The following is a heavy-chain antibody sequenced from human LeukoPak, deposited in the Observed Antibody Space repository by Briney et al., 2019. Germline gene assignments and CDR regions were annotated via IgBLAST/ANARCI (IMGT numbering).Heavy chain of an antibody. J-gene: IGHJ4*02. Sequence: SVKVSCKASGGTFSRYAISWVRQAPGQGLECMGGIIPIFGTANYAQKFQGRVTITADESTSTAYMELSSLRSEDTAVYYCARVGELGMRGRWGQGTLVTVSS. CDR2: IIPIFGTA. V-gene: IGHV1-69*01. CDR3: ARVGELGMRGR. CDR1: GGTFSRYA. D-gene: IGHD7-27*01.